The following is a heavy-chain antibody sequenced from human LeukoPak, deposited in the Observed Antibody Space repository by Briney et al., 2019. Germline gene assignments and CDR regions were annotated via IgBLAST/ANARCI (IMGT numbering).Heavy chain of an antibody. V-gene: IGHV3-30-3*01. CDR3: ARRSAVTTSRRGLGP. Sequence: GRSLRLSCAASGFTFSSYAMHWVRQAPGKGLEWVAVISYDGSNKYYADSVKGRFTISRDNSKNTLYLQMNSLRAEDTAAYYCARRSAVTTSRRGLGPWGQGTLVTVSS. CDR2: ISYDGSNK. D-gene: IGHD4-17*01. CDR1: GFTFSSYA. J-gene: IGHJ5*02.